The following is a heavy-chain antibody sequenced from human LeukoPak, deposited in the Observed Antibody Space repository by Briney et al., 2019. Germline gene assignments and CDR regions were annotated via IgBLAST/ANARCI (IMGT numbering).Heavy chain of an antibody. CDR3: TRDRSVAGTRSWFDP. CDR2: IPSGSGYI. Sequence: GGSLRLSCAASGFSFSSYTMNWVRQAPGKGLEWVSSIPSGSGYIYYTDSVKGRFTISRDNAKNSLYLQMNSLRVEDTAVYYCTRDRSVAGTRSWFDPWGQGTLVTVSS. V-gene: IGHV3-21*01. CDR1: GFSFSSYT. D-gene: IGHD6-19*01. J-gene: IGHJ5*02.